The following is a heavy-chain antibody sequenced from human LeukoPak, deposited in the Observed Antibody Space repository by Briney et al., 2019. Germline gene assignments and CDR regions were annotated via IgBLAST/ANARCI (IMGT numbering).Heavy chain of an antibody. V-gene: IGHV4-59*04. CDR2: IYYSGST. D-gene: IGHD3-22*01. CDR1: GGSISTYY. J-gene: IGHJ3*02. CDR3: ARRSFEHSSGYYSRGAFAI. Sequence: SETLSLTCTVSGGSISTYYWTWIRQPPGKGLEWIGYIYYSGSTYYNPSLKSRVIISVDTSKNQFSLKLNSVTAADTAVYYCARRSFEHSSGYYSRGAFAIWGQGAMVTVPS.